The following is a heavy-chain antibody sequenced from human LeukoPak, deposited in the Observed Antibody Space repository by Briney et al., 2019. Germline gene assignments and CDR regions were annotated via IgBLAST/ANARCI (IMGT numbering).Heavy chain of an antibody. D-gene: IGHD6-13*01. CDR1: GGSISSGGYY. Sequence: PSETLSLTCTVSGGSISSGGYYWSWIRQPPGKGLEWIGYIYHSGSTYYNPSLKSRVTISVDRSKNQFSLKLSSVTAADTAVYYCARGKGYSSSWYYFDYWGQGTLVTVSS. CDR2: IYHSGST. CDR3: ARGKGYSSSWYYFDY. V-gene: IGHV4-30-2*01. J-gene: IGHJ4*02.